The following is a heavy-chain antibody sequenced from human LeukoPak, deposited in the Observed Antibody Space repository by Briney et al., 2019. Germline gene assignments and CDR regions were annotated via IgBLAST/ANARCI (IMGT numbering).Heavy chain of an antibody. CDR2: INHSGST. Sequence: KSSQTLSLTCAVSGGSISSGGYSWSWIRQPPGKGLEWIGEINHSGSTNYNPSLKSRVTISVDTSKNQFSLRLSSVTAADTAVYYCARSEKTPNDYWGQGTLVTASS. CDR3: ARSEKTPNDY. V-gene: IGHV4-30-2*01. J-gene: IGHJ4*02. CDR1: GGSISSGGYS.